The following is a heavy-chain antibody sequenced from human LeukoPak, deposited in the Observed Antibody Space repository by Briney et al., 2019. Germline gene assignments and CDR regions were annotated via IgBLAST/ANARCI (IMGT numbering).Heavy chain of an antibody. J-gene: IGHJ6*02. V-gene: IGHV4-39*07. CDR2: IYYSGST. Sequence: SETLSLTCTVSGGSISSSSYYWGWIRQPPGKGLEWIGSIYYSGSTYYNPSLKSRVTISVDTSKNQFSLKLSSVTAADTAVYYCARGEYGDQYSFGYYGMDVWGQGTTVTVSS. CDR1: GGSISSSSYY. CDR3: ARGEYGDQYSFGYYGMDV. D-gene: IGHD4-17*01.